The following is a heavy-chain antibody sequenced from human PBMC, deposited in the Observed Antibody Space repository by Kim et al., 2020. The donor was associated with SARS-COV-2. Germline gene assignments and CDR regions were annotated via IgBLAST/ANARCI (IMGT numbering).Heavy chain of an antibody. CDR1: GYTFTSYY. D-gene: IGHD2-2*01. Sequence: ASVKVSCKASGYTFTSYYMHWVRQAPGQGLEWMGIINPSGGSTSYAQKFQGRVTMTRDTSTSTVYMELSSLRSEDTAVYYCARGSSDIVVVPAATKYGMDVWGQGTTVTVSS. CDR2: INPSGGST. J-gene: IGHJ6*02. CDR3: ARGSSDIVVVPAATKYGMDV. V-gene: IGHV1-46*01.